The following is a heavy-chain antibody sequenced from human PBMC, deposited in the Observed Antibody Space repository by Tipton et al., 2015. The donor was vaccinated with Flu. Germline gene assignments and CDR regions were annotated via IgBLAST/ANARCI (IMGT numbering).Heavy chain of an antibody. V-gene: IGHV1-18*04. J-gene: IGHJ4*02. CDR3: ARGGRRDYDILTGYSNEFDY. CDR2: ISAYNGNT. Sequence: QVQLVQSGAEVKKPGESLKISCKGSGYSFTSYWIGWVRQAPGQGLEWMGWISAYNGNTNYAQKLQGRVTMTTDTSTSTAYMELRSLRSDDTAVYYCARGGRRDYDILTGYSNEFDYWGQGTLVTVSS. CDR1: GYSFTSYW. D-gene: IGHD3-9*01.